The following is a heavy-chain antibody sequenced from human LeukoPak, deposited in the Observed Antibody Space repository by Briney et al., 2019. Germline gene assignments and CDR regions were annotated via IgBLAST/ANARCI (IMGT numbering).Heavy chain of an antibody. J-gene: IGHJ4*02. CDR2: IYYSGST. CDR1: GGSISSGDYY. Sequence: PSETLSLTCTVSGGSISSGDYYWSWIRQPPGKGLEWIGYIYYSGSTYYNPSLKSRVTISVDTSKNQFSLKLSSVTAADTAVYYCARAIPEWVITTYYFDYWAREPWSPSPQ. D-gene: IGHD3-22*01. CDR3: ARAIPEWVITTYYFDY. V-gene: IGHV4-30-4*01.